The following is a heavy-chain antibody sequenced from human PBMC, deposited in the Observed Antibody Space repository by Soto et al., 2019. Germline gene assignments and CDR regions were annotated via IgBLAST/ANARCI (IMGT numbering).Heavy chain of an antibody. V-gene: IGHV3-7*01. Sequence: GGSLRLSCSASGFPFSSYAMHWVRQAPGKGLEWVGDINPDGSTIAYVDSVRGRFTIFRDNTKNSLYLQMTSLTAEDTAIYYCARDPDWGAIDYWGQGILVTVSS. CDR1: GFPFSSYA. CDR3: ARDPDWGAIDY. CDR2: INPDGSTI. D-gene: IGHD7-27*01. J-gene: IGHJ4*02.